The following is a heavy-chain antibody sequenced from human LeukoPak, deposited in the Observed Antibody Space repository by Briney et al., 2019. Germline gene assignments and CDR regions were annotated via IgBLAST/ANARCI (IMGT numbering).Heavy chain of an antibody. CDR2: ISGSGGST. CDR3: AKDAPVNIVVVPAANS. Sequence: GGSLRLSCAASGFTFSSYAMSWVRQAPGKGLEWVSAISGSGGSTYYADSVKGRFTISSDNSKNTLYLQMNSLRAEDTAVYYCAKDAPVNIVVVPAANSWGQGTLVTVSS. D-gene: IGHD2-2*01. CDR1: GFTFSSYA. V-gene: IGHV3-23*01. J-gene: IGHJ4*02.